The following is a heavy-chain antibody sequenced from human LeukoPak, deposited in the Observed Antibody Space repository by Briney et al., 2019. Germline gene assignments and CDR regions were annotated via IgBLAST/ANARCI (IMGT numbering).Heavy chain of an antibody. CDR2: ISSSSYI. CDR1: GFTFSSYS. Sequence: PGGSLRLSCAASGFTFSSYSMNWVRQAPGKGLECVSSISSSSYIYYADSVKGRFTISRDNAKNSLYLQMNSLRAEDTAVYYCARTLYGSGSYYNFGYWGQGTLVTVSS. V-gene: IGHV3-21*01. J-gene: IGHJ4*02. D-gene: IGHD3-10*01. CDR3: ARTLYGSGSYYNFGY.